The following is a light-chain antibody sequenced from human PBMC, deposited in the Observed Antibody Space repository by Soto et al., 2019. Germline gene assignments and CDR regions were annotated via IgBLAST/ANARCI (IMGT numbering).Light chain of an antibody. CDR2: GAS. CDR3: QQYDLWWT. J-gene: IGKJ1*01. Sequence: VVSLSPGTLSLSQGPRASLSCRASQSVNTHLAWYQLKPGQAPRLLIYGASIRATGIPARFSGSGSGTDYSLTSSSLPSEDFGVYFCQQYDLWWTFGQGTKVDIK. V-gene: IGKV3-15*01. CDR1: QSVNTH.